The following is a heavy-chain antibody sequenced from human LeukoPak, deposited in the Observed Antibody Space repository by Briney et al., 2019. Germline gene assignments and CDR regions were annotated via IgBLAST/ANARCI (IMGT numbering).Heavy chain of an antibody. CDR3: ARGLKKRWLQLGYYYFDY. CDR1: GYSISSGYY. D-gene: IGHD5-24*01. V-gene: IGHV4-38-2*02. CDR2: IYHSGST. Sequence: SETLSLTCTVSGYSISSGYYWGWIRQPPGKGLEWIGSIYHSGSTYYNPSLKSRVTISVDTSKNQFSLKLSSVTAADTAVYYCARGLKKRWLQLGYYYFDYWGQGTLVTVSS. J-gene: IGHJ4*02.